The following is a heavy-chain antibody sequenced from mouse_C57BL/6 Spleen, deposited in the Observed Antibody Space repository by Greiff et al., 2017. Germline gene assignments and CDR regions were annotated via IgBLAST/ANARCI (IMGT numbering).Heavy chain of an antibody. J-gene: IGHJ4*01. CDR2: ISYDGSN. Sequence: EVKLEESGPGLVKPSQSLSLTCSVTGYSITSGYYWNWIRQFPGNKLEWMGYISYDGSNNYNPSLKNRISITRDTSKNQFFLKLNSVTTEDTATYYCASPYDYDYAMDYWGQGTSVTVSS. D-gene: IGHD2-4*01. V-gene: IGHV3-6*01. CDR1: GYSITSGYY. CDR3: ASPYDYDYAMDY.